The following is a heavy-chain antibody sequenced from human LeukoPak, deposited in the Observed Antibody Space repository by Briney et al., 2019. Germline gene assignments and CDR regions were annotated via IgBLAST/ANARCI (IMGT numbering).Heavy chain of an antibody. J-gene: IGHJ6*02. CDR3: ARGGYCSSTSCPHYYYGMDV. CDR1: GLTFSSYG. V-gene: IGHV3-33*01. D-gene: IGHD2-2*01. CDR2: IWYDGSNK. Sequence: PGRSLRLSCAASGLTFSSYGMHWVHQAPGKGLEWVAVIWYDGSNKYYADSVKGRFTISRDNSKNTLYLQMNSLRAEDTAVYYCARGGYCSSTSCPHYYYGMDVWGQGTTVTVSS.